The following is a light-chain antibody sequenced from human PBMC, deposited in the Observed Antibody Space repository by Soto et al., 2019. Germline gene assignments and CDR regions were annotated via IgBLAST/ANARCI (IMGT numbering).Light chain of an antibody. CDR1: QSVSSSY. Sequence: EIVLTQSPGTMSLSTGERATLSCRASQSVSSSYLAWYQQEPGQAPRLLIYGASSRATGIPDRFSGSGSGTAFTLTISRLEPEDVAVYYCQQYGSSPPLTFGGGTKVEIK. J-gene: IGKJ4*01. V-gene: IGKV3-20*01. CDR2: GAS. CDR3: QQYGSSPPLT.